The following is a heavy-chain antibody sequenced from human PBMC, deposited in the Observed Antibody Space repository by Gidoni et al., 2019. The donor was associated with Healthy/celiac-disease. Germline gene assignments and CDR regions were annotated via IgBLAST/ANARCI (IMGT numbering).Heavy chain of an antibody. CDR1: GYTFTSYD. J-gene: IGHJ6*02. D-gene: IGHD3-22*01. CDR2: MNPNSGNT. V-gene: IGHV1-8*01. CDR3: ARSGVYYESSGYYNYGMDV. Sequence: QLQLVQSGAEVKKPGASVKVSCKASGYTFTSYDINWVRQATGQRLEWMGWMNPNSGNTGYAQKFHGRVTMTRNTSISTAYMELSSLRSEDTAVYYCARSGVYYESSGYYNYGMDVWGQGTTVTVSS.